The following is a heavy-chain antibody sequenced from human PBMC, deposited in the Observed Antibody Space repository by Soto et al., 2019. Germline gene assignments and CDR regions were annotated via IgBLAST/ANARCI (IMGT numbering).Heavy chain of an antibody. D-gene: IGHD3-10*01. V-gene: IGHV3-33*01. CDR3: ARDRASGSYFDY. Sequence: GGSLRLSXAASGFTFSSYGMHWVRQAPGKGLEWVAVIWYDGSNKYYADSVKGRFTISRDNSKNTLYLQMNSLRAEDTAVYYCARDRASGSYFDYWGQGTLVTVSS. J-gene: IGHJ4*02. CDR2: IWYDGSNK. CDR1: GFTFSSYG.